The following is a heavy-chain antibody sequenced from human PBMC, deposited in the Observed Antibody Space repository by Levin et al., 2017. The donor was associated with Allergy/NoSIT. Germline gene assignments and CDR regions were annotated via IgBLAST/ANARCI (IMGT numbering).Heavy chain of an antibody. CDR3: ARDWGLSSGWIFDY. D-gene: IGHD6-19*01. CDR1: GFTVSSNY. CDR2: IYSGGST. J-gene: IGHJ4*02. V-gene: IGHV3-66*01. Sequence: GGSLRLSCAASGFTVSSNYMSWVRQAPGKGLEWVSVIYSGGSTYYADSVKGRFTISRDNSKNTLYLQMNSLRAEDTAVYYCARDWGLSSGWIFDYWGQGTLVTVSS.